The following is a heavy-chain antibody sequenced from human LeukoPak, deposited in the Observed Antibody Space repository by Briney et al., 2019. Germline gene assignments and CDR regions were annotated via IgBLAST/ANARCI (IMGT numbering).Heavy chain of an antibody. V-gene: IGHV3-7*01. Sequence: GGSLRLSCEVSGFTFSSYWMSWVRQAPGKGLEWVANIKQDGSEIYYVDSVKGRLTISRDNAKNSLYLQMNSLRAEDTAVYYCARLVRGVGALDVWGQGTTLTVSS. CDR2: IKQDGSEI. J-gene: IGHJ6*02. CDR1: GFTFSSYW. CDR3: ARLVRGVGALDV. D-gene: IGHD3-10*01.